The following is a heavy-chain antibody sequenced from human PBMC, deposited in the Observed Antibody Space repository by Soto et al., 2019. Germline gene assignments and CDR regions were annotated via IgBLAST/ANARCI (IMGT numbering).Heavy chain of an antibody. CDR1: GGTFSSYT. CDR3: ARVGQTGYSYGSLAY. Sequence: QVQLVQSGAEVKKPGSSVKVSCKASGGTFSSYTISWVRQAPGQGLEWMGRIIPILGIANYAQKFQGRVTITADKSTSAAYMELSSLRSEDTAVYYCARVGQTGYSYGSLAYWGQGTLVTVSS. J-gene: IGHJ4*02. V-gene: IGHV1-69*02. D-gene: IGHD5-18*01. CDR2: IIPILGIA.